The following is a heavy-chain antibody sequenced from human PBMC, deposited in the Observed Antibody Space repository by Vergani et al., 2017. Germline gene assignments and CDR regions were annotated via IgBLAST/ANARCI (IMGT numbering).Heavy chain of an antibody. CDR3: ARGEYYDSSGYYPFDY. V-gene: IGHV4-4*03. CDR1: GGSISGTNW. Sequence: QVQLPESGPGLVKPPGTLSLTCAVSGGSISGTNWWSWVRQSPGKGLEWIGEIYHSGSTNYNPSLKSRVTISVDTSKNQFSLKLSSVTAADTAVYYCARGEYYDSSGYYPFDYWGQGTLVTVSS. D-gene: IGHD3-22*01. CDR2: IYHSGST. J-gene: IGHJ4*02.